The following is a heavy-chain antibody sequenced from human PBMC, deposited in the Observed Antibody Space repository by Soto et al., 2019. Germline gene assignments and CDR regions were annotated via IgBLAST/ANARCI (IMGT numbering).Heavy chain of an antibody. Sequence: QVQLQKSGPGLVKPSQTLSLTCTVSGGSISSGDYYWSWIRQPPGKGLKWIGCIFYSGSTSYNPYPNRRLSISVDTSKNQFSTKLSSVTAADTAVYYCARAVRGSYYDSWGQGTLVTVSS. CDR3: ARAVRGSYYDS. D-gene: IGHD1-26*01. J-gene: IGHJ4*02. V-gene: IGHV4-30-4*08. CDR2: IFYSGST. CDR1: GGSISSGDYY.